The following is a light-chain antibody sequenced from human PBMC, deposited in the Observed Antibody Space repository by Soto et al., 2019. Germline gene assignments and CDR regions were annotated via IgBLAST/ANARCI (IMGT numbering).Light chain of an antibody. J-gene: IGKJ4*01. CDR2: AAS. V-gene: IGKV1-12*01. CDR3: QQADSFPLT. Sequence: DIQMTQSPSSVSASVGERATLTCRASQGISSYLAWYQQKPGKAPKLLIFAASSSQSGVPSRFSGSGSGTDFTLTISSLQPEDFATYYCQQADSFPLTFGGGTKVEIK. CDR1: QGISSY.